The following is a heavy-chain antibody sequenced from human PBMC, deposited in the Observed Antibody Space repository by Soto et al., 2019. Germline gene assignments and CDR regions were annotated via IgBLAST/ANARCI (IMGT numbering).Heavy chain of an antibody. D-gene: IGHD6-19*01. CDR3: ARPSAIAVAGLYYDVFDI. V-gene: IGHV1-18*01. CDR1: GYTFTSYR. Sequence: QIQLVQSGAEVKKPGASVKVSCKASGYTFTSYRINWVRQAPGQGLEWMGWISANNGNTNYAQKLQGRVTMTTDTSTNTAYMALRSLRSDDTAVYYCARPSAIAVAGLYYDVFDIWGQGTMVTVSS. J-gene: IGHJ3*02. CDR2: ISANNGNT.